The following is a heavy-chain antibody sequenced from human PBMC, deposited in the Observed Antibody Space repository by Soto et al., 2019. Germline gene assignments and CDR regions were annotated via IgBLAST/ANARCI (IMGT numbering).Heavy chain of an antibody. D-gene: IGHD3-3*01. Sequence: PGGSLRLSCTASGFTFSNYAMNWVRQAPGKGLEWISYISSSSSTIHYADSVKGRFTISRDNAKDSLSLQMNSLRDEDTAVYYCARIRDSYNYDWDYWGQGTLVTVSS. J-gene: IGHJ4*02. CDR2: ISSSSSTI. CDR3: ARIRDSYNYDWDY. CDR1: GFTFSNYA. V-gene: IGHV3-48*02.